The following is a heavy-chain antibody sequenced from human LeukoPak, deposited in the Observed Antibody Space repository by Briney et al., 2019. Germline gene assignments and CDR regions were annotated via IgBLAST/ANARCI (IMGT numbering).Heavy chain of an antibody. V-gene: IGHV1-8*01. J-gene: IGHJ4*02. CDR1: GYTFTSYD. CDR2: MNPNSGNT. CDR3: ARAGRSMKRIGYCSSTSCYVLDY. Sequence: ASVKVSCKASGYTFTSYDINWVRQATGQGLEWMGWMNPNSGNTGYAQKFQGRVTMTRNTSISTAYMELSSLRSEDTVVYYCARAGRSMKRIGYCSSTSCYVLDYWGQGTLVTVSS. D-gene: IGHD2-2*01.